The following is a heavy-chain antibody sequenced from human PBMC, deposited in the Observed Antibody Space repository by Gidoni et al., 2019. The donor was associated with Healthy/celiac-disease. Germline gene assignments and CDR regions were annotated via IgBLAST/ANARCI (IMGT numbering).Heavy chain of an antibody. D-gene: IGHD6-13*01. J-gene: IGHJ4*02. CDR1: GFTLSSYW. Sequence: EVQLVESGGGLVQPGGSLSPSCPPPGFTLSSYWMHWVRQAPGKGLVWVPRINSDGSSTSYADSVKGRFTISRDNAKNTLYLQMNSLRAEDTAVYYCAAHSSWYPFDYWGQGTLVTVSS. V-gene: IGHV3-74*01. CDR2: INSDGSST. CDR3: AAHSSWYPFDY.